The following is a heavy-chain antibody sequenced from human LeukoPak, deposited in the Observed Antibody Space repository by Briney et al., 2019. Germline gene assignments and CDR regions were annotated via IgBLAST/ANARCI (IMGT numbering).Heavy chain of an antibody. J-gene: IGHJ4*02. Sequence: GGALRLSCAASGFSFISYVMHWVRPAPGKGLEGVGVISDDGRRKDYADSVKGRFTISRDNSKDTLYLQMNSLRAEDTAVYYCAKRPSDYGDYVSYFDYWGQGTLVTVSS. CDR3: AKRPSDYGDYVSYFDY. V-gene: IGHV3-30*18. CDR1: GFSFISYV. D-gene: IGHD4-17*01. CDR2: ISDDGRRK.